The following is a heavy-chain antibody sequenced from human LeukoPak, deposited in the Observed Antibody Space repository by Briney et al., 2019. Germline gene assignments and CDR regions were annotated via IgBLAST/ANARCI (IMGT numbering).Heavy chain of an antibody. J-gene: IGHJ3*02. Sequence: ASVKVSCKVSGYTLTELSMHWVRQAPGKGLEWMGGFDPEDGETIYAQKFKGRVTMTEDTSTDTAYMELSSLRSEDTAVYYCATDGPNYYDSSGYTYDIWCQGTTVTVSS. V-gene: IGHV1-24*01. D-gene: IGHD3-22*01. CDR3: ATDGPNYYDSSGYTYDI. CDR2: FDPEDGET. CDR1: GYTLTELS.